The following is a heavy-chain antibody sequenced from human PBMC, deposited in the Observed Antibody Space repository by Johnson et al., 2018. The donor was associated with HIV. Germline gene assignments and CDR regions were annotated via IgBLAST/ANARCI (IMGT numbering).Heavy chain of an antibody. Sequence: QVQLLESGGGVFQPGRSLPPPSPASGFSFTKYAMPWARQAPGKGLAWVAIISYDGNNTYSADSVKGRFTISRDNSKNTLYLQMNSLRAEDTAVYYCARPHIVVVTAGYAFDIWGQGTMVIVSS. J-gene: IGHJ3*02. CDR2: ISYDGNNT. V-gene: IGHV3-30-3*01. D-gene: IGHD2-21*02. CDR3: ARPHIVVVTAGYAFDI. CDR1: GFSFTKYA.